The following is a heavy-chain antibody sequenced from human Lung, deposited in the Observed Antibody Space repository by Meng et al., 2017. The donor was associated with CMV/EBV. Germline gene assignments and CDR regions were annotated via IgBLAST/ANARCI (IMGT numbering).Heavy chain of an antibody. CDR2: ISTSATYI. V-gene: IGHV3-21*06. Sequence: GGSLRLXCAASGFTFSGYNMHWVRQAPGKGLEWVSSISTSATYIYYADSVKGRFTISRVNAKNSLFLQMNSLRAEDTAVYYCAGHYDILTGWSAWGHGTXVTVSS. J-gene: IGHJ5*01. CDR1: GFTFSGYN. CDR3: AGHYDILTGWSA. D-gene: IGHD3-9*01.